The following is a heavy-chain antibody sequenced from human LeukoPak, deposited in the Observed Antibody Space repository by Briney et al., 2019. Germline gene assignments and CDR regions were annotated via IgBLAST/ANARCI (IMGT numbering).Heavy chain of an antibody. J-gene: IGHJ4*02. V-gene: IGHV4-59*12. D-gene: IGHD5-18*01. CDR2: IYYSGST. Sequence: SETLSLTCTVSGGSISSYYWSWIRQPPGKGLEWIGYIYYSGSTNYNPSLKSRVTISVDTSKNQFSLKLSSVTAADTAVYYCARFTTAMAPFVDYWGQGTLVTVSS. CDR1: GGSISSYY. CDR3: ARFTTAMAPFVDY.